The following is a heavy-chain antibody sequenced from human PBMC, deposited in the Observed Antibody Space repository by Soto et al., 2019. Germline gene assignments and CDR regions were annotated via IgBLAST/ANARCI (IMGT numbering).Heavy chain of an antibody. J-gene: IGHJ4*02. CDR2: LRPLPGLA. CDR3: ATAVSVLSGYDDDGFDY. V-gene: IGHV1-69*10. CDR1: GC. Sequence: SVKVSCKASGCRVRQAPGQGLEWMGGLRPLPGLAEHAQNCRGRVTSTAERCASTAYMESSSLRSEDTAVYYCATAVSVLSGYDDDGFDYWGQGTLVTVSS. D-gene: IGHD5-12*01.